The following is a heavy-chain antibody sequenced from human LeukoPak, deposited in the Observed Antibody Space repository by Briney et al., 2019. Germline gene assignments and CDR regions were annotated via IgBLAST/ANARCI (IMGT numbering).Heavy chain of an antibody. CDR3: ARRQYSSSAFDY. V-gene: IGHV3-64*01. CDR2: ISSNGGST. CDR1: GFTFSSYA. D-gene: IGHD6-6*01. Sequence: GGSLRLSCAASGFTFSSYAMHWVRQAPGKGLEYVSAISSNGGSTYYANSVKGRFTISRDNSKNTLYLQIGSLRAEDMAVYYCARRQYSSSAFDYWGQGTLVTVSS. J-gene: IGHJ4*02.